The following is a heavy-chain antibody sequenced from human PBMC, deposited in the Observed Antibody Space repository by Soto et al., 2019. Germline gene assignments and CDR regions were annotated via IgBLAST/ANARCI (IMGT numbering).Heavy chain of an antibody. CDR3: ARGGSSSYYHGMDV. J-gene: IGHJ6*02. Sequence: ASVTFSCQTSGYNYTSYGIRWVRQSSGQGLPWMGWIAPYIGTTNLAQELQGRVTMTTDTSTTTAYMEVRGLTSDETAMYYCARGGSSSYYHGMDVWGQGTTVTVTS. D-gene: IGHD6-6*01. CDR1: GYNYTSYG. CDR2: IAPYIGTT. V-gene: IGHV1-18*04.